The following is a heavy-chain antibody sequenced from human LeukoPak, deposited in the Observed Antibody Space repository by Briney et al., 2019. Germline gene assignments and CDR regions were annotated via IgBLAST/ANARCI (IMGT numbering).Heavy chain of an antibody. CDR1: GGTFSSYG. Sequence: GASVKVSCKASGGTFSSYGTSWVRQAPGQGLEWMGGIIPIFGTANYAQKFQGRVTITADESTSTAYMELSSLRSEDTAVYYCARRMVATSYFYGMDVWGQGTTVTVSS. D-gene: IGHD5-12*01. CDR3: ARRMVATSYFYGMDV. J-gene: IGHJ6*02. V-gene: IGHV1-69*13. CDR2: IIPIFGTA.